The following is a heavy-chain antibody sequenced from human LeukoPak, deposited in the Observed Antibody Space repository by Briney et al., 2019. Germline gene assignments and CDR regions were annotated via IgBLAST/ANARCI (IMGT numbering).Heavy chain of an antibody. J-gene: IGHJ3*02. CDR1: GFTFSSSA. V-gene: IGHV3-23*01. CDR3: AKGLSSGGSWPFDI. D-gene: IGHD2-15*01. Sequence: PGGSLRLSCVASGFTFSSSAMNWVRQAPGEGLQWVSAIGGSGGDTYYADSVKGRFTISRDNSKNTLYLQMNSLRAEDTAVYYCAKGLSSGGSWPFDIWGQGTMVTVSS. CDR2: IGGSGGDT.